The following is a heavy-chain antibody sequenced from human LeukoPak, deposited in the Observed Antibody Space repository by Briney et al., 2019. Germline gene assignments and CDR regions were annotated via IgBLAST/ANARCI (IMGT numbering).Heavy chain of an antibody. Sequence: SETLSLTCAVSGYSISSGYYWGWIRQPPGKGLERIGSIYHSGSTYYNPSLKSRVTISVDTSKNQFSLKLSSVTAADTAVYYCARDRSSSWYADYWGQGTLVTVSS. CDR1: GYSISSGYY. CDR2: IYHSGST. CDR3: ARDRSSSWYADY. V-gene: IGHV4-38-2*02. D-gene: IGHD6-13*01. J-gene: IGHJ4*02.